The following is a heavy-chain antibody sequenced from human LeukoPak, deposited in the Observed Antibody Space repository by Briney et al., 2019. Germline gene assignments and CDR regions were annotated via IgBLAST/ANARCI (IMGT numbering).Heavy chain of an antibody. CDR3: AKDFIAVAGTIRHFDY. Sequence: PGGSLRLSCAASGFTFSSYGMHWVRQAPGKGLAWVAFIRYDGSNKYYADSVKGRFTISRDNSKNTLYLQMNSLRAEDTAVYYCAKDFIAVAGTIRHFDYWGQGTLVTVSS. CDR2: IRYDGSNK. CDR1: GFTFSSYG. D-gene: IGHD6-19*01. J-gene: IGHJ4*02. V-gene: IGHV3-30*02.